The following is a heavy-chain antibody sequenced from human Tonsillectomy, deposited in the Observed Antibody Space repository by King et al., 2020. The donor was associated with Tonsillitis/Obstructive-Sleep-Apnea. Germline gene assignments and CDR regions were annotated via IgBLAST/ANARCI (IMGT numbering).Heavy chain of an antibody. J-gene: IGHJ3*02. Sequence: QLVQSGGGSVQPGRSLRLSCAASGFTFDDYAMHWVRQAPGKGLEWVSGISWNSGSMVYADSVKGRFTISRDNAKNSLYLQMNSLRAEDTALYYCAKDLIIAVSGTPGDAFDIWGQGTMVTVSS. D-gene: IGHD6-13*01. V-gene: IGHV3-9*01. CDR3: AKDLIIAVSGTPGDAFDI. CDR1: GFTFDDYA. CDR2: ISWNSGSM.